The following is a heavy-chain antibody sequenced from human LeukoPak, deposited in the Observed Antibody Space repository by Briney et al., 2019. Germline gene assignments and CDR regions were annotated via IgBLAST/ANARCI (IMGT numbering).Heavy chain of an antibody. V-gene: IGHV3-7*01. CDR2: IKQDGSEK. CDR1: GFTFSTYW. J-gene: IGHJ4*02. CDR3: TREAAAGIDY. D-gene: IGHD6-13*01. Sequence: GGPPRLSCAASGFTFSTYWMSWVRQAPGKGLEWVANIKQDGSEKYYLDSVKGRFTISRDNAKNSLCLQMNSLRAEDTAVYFCTREAAAGIDYWGQGTLVTVSS.